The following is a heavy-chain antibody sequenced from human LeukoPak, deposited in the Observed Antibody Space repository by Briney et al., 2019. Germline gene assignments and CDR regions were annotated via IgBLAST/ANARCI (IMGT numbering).Heavy chain of an antibody. J-gene: IGHJ4*02. D-gene: IGHD3-22*01. CDR2: INHSGST. Sequence: SETLSLTCSVSGGSISSSSSYWGWIRQPPGKGLEWIGEINHSGSTNYNPSLKSRVTISVDTSKNQFSLKLSSVTAADTAVYYCARPGVTPYYYDSSPFDYWGQGTLVTVSS. CDR1: GGSISSSSSY. CDR3: ARPGVTPYYYDSSPFDY. V-gene: IGHV4-39*07.